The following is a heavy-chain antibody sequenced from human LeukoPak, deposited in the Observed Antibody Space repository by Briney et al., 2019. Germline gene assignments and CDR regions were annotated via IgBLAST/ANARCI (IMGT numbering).Heavy chain of an antibody. CDR2: ISSSRSYT. D-gene: IGHD5-18*01. CDR1: GFTFSDYY. J-gene: IGHJ4*02. Sequence: GGSLRLSCVASGFTFSDYYMSWIRQAPGKGLEWVSYISSSRSYTNYADSVKGRFTIPRDSARNSLYLQMNSLRAEDTAVYYCARFSDGRGYDYGYFSDYWGQGTLVTVSS. CDR3: ARFSDGRGYDYGYFSDY. V-gene: IGHV3-11*03.